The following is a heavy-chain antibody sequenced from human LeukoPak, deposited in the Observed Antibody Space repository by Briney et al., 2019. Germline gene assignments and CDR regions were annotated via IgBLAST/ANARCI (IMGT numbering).Heavy chain of an antibody. D-gene: IGHD1-26*01. V-gene: IGHV3-23*01. CDR2: ISHSDEST. CDR1: GFLFHVYS. J-gene: IGHJ6*02. CDR3: AGDPPSGSHYYYYGMDV. Sequence: SGGSLRLSCRTSGFLFHVYSMTWVRQAPGKGLEWISTISHSDESTYYADSVKGRFIISRDNSKNTVYLQMNSLRAEDTAVYYCAGDPPSGSHYYYYGMDVWGQGTTVTVSS.